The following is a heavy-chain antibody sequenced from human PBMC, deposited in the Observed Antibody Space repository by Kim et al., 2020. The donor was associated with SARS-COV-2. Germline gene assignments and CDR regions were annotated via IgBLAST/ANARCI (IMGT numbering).Heavy chain of an antibody. Sequence: SETLSLTCAVSGGSISSSNWWSWVRQPPGKGLEWIGEIYHSGSTNYNPSLKSRVTISVDKSKNQFSLKLSSVTAADTAVYYCARTVPVTIFGVVTAAVGGSFDYWGQGTLVTVSS. CDR3: ARTVPVTIFGVVTAAVGGSFDY. J-gene: IGHJ4*02. V-gene: IGHV4-4*02. CDR1: GGSISSSNW. D-gene: IGHD3-3*01. CDR2: IYHSGST.